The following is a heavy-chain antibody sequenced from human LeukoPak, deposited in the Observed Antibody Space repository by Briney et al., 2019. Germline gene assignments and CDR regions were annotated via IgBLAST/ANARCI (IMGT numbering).Heavy chain of an antibody. Sequence: PSETLSHTCTVSGGSISSYYWSWIRQPPGKGLEWIGDIYYSGSTNYNPSLKSRVTISVDTSKNQFSLRLSSVTAADTAVYYSARLASGSYGPLTPFDYWGQGTLVTVSS. CDR3: ARLASGSYGPLTPFDY. CDR1: GGSISSYY. D-gene: IGHD1-26*01. CDR2: IYYSGST. V-gene: IGHV4-59*08. J-gene: IGHJ4*02.